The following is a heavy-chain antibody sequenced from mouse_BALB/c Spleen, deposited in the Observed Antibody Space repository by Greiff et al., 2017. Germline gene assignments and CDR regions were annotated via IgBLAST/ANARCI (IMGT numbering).Heavy chain of an antibody. Sequence: EVMLVESGAELVKPGASVKLSCTASGFNIKDTYMHWVKQRPEQGLEWIGRIDPANGNTKYDPKFQGKATITADTSSNTAYLQLSSLTSEDTAVYYCARTTVVAWYFDYWGQGTTLTVSS. CDR3: ARTTVVAWYFDY. CDR2: IDPANGNT. V-gene: IGHV14-3*02. J-gene: IGHJ2*01. D-gene: IGHD1-1*01. CDR1: GFNIKDTY.